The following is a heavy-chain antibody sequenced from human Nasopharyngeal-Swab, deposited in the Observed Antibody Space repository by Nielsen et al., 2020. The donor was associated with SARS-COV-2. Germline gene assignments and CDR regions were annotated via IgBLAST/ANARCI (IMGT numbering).Heavy chain of an antibody. D-gene: IGHD4-17*01. Sequence: WIRQPPGKGLEWIGEINHSGSTNYNPSLKSRVTISVDTSKNQFSLKLSSVTAADTAAYYCARGRDYGDYVDYFDYWGQGTRVTVSS. V-gene: IGHV4-34*01. CDR3: ARGRDYGDYVDYFDY. CDR2: INHSGST. J-gene: IGHJ4*02.